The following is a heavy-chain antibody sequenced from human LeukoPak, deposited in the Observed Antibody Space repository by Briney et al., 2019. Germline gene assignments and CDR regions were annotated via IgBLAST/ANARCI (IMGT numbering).Heavy chain of an antibody. D-gene: IGHD6-19*01. J-gene: IGHJ5*02. CDR1: GGSVSTGTYY. Sequence: SETLSLTCTVSGGSVSTGTYYWSWIRQPPGKGLEWIGYIYYSGSTNCNPSLKSRVTISVDTSKNQFSLKLSSVTAADTAVYYCARDIAVAGSRWFDPWGQGTLVTVSS. CDR2: IYYSGST. V-gene: IGHV4-61*01. CDR3: ARDIAVAGSRWFDP.